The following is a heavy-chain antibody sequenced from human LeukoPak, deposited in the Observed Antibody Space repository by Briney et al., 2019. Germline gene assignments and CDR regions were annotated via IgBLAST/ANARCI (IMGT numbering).Heavy chain of an antibody. V-gene: IGHV4-30-4*01. CDR3: ARAVPIRTFDS. CDR2: NYYSGST. D-gene: IGHD6-6*01. CDR1: GGSISSGDYY. J-gene: IGHJ4*02. Sequence: PSQTLSLTCTVSGGSISSGDYYWSWIRQPPGKGLEWIGYNYYSGSTYYNPSLKSRVTISVDTSKNQFSLKLSSVTAADTAVYYCARAVPIRTFDSCGQGTLVTVSS.